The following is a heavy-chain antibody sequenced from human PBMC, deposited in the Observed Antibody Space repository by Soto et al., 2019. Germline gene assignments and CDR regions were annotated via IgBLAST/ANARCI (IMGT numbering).Heavy chain of an antibody. D-gene: IGHD3-16*01. Sequence: QVQLHQWGAGLLKPSETLSLTCVVYGESMSGYHWSWIRQSPGKGLEWIGEINHSGSTDYNPSLKSRVTISIDTSKNQFSLNLTSVTAADMAVYYCAREGERPDYWGQGTLVTVSS. CDR1: GESMSGYH. J-gene: IGHJ1*01. CDR2: INHSGST. V-gene: IGHV4-34*01. CDR3: AREGERPDY.